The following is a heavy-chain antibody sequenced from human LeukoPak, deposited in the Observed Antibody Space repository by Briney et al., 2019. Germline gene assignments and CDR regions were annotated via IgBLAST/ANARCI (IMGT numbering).Heavy chain of an antibody. Sequence: GASVQVSCKASGYTFTGYYMHWVRQAPGQGLEWMGWINPNSGGTNYAQKFQGRVTMTRDTSISTAYMELSRLRSDDTAVYYCARARIVGASFDYWGQGTLVTVSS. J-gene: IGHJ4*02. CDR3: ARARIVGASFDY. CDR1: GYTFTGYY. CDR2: INPNSGGT. D-gene: IGHD1-26*01. V-gene: IGHV1-2*02.